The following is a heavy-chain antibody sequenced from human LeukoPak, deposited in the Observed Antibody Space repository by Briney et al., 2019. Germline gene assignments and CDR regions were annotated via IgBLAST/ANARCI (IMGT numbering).Heavy chain of an antibody. CDR3: AREPTYDSSGYYRSGYWYFDL. CDR2: ISSSSSTI. Sequence: GGSLRLSCAASGFTFSSYSMNWVRQAPGKGLEWVSYISSSSSTIYYADSVKGRFTISRDNAKNSLYLQMNSLRAEDTAVYYCAREPTYDSSGYYRSGYWYFDLWGRGTLVTVSS. V-gene: IGHV3-48*04. D-gene: IGHD3-22*01. CDR1: GFTFSSYS. J-gene: IGHJ2*01.